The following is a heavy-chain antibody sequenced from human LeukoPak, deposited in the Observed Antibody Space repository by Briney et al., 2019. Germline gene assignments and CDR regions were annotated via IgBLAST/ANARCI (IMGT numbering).Heavy chain of an antibody. CDR3: ARDKRLLVRWGFDP. CDR2: IYHSGST. Sequence: PSETLSLTCTVSGYSISSGYYWGWIRQPPGKGLEWIGSIYHSGSTYYNPSLKSRVTISVDKSKNQFSLKLSSVTAADTAVYYCARDKRLLVRWGFDPWGQGTLVTASS. CDR1: GYSISSGYY. J-gene: IGHJ5*02. V-gene: IGHV4-38-2*02. D-gene: IGHD3-10*01.